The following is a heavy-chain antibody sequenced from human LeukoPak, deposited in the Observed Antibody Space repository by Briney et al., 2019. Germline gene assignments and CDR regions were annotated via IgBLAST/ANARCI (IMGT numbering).Heavy chain of an antibody. CDR2: IYHSGST. Sequence: SQTLSLTCAVFGGSISSGGYSWSWIRQPPGKGLEWIGYIYHSGSTYYNPSLKSRVTISVDRSKNQFSLKLSSVTAADTAVYYCARHSGHSSTNDAFDIWGQGTMVIVSS. CDR1: GGSISSGGYS. CDR3: ARHSGHSSTNDAFDI. J-gene: IGHJ3*02. D-gene: IGHD6-13*01. V-gene: IGHV4-30-2*01.